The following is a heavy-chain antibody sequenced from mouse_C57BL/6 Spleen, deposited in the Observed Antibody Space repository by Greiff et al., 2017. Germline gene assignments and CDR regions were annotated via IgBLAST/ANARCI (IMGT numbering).Heavy chain of an antibody. D-gene: IGHD2-1*01. J-gene: IGHJ4*01. CDR1: GYTFTSYW. V-gene: IGHV1-50*01. Sequence: VQLKQPGAELVKPGASVKLSCKASGYTFTSYWMQWVKQRPGQGLEWIGEIDPSDSYTNYNQKFKGKATLTVDTSSSTAYMQLSSLTSEDSAVYYCARYDDYGNPWDDWGQGTSVTVSS. CDR2: IDPSDSYT. CDR3: ARYDDYGNPWDD.